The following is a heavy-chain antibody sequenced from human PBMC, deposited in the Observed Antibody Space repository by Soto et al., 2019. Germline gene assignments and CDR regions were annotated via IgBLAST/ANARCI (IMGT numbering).Heavy chain of an antibody. CDR2: INHSGEVSHSGGT. Sequence: SETLSLTCAVYGGSFSGYWWTWIRQPPGKGLEWIGEINHSGEVSHSGGTNYNPSLKSRVTISVDTSKNQFSLKLSSVTAADTAVYYCARDRMYAANYYYGMDVWGQGTTVTVSS. CDR3: ARDRMYAANYYYGMDV. V-gene: IGHV4-34*01. J-gene: IGHJ6*02. D-gene: IGHD2-8*01. CDR1: GGSFSGYW.